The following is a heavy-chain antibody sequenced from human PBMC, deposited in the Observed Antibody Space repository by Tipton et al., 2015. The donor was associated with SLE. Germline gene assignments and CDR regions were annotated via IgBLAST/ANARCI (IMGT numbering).Heavy chain of an antibody. V-gene: IGHV4-34*01. J-gene: IGHJ3*02. D-gene: IGHD2-15*01. Sequence: TLSLTCTVSGGSISSYYWSWIRQPPGKGLEWIGEINHSGSTNYNPSLKSRVTISVDTPKNQFSLKLSSVTAADTAVYYCARGKDIVVARDAFDIWGQGTMVTVSS. CDR1: GGSISSYY. CDR2: INHSGST. CDR3: ARGKDIVVARDAFDI.